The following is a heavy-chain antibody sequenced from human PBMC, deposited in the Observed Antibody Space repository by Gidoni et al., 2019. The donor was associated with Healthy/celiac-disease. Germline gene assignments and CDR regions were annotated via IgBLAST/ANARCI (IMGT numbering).Heavy chain of an antibody. CDR2: ISYDGSNK. CDR1: GFTFSSSG. CDR3: AKERRFLEWLPDY. J-gene: IGHJ4*02. D-gene: IGHD3-3*01. Sequence: QVQLVESGGGVVQPGRPLSLSCAASGFTFSSSGMHWVRQAPGKGLEGVAVISYDGSNKYYADSVKGRFTISRDNSKNTLYLQMNSLRAEDTAVYYCAKERRFLEWLPDYWGQGTLVTVSS. V-gene: IGHV3-30*18.